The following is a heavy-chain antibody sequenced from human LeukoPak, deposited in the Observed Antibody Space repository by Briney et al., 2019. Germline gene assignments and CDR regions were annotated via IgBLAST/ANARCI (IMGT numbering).Heavy chain of an antibody. J-gene: IGHJ4*02. Sequence: GESLKTSCKGSGYSFTNYWIGWVRQMPGKGLDWMGIIYPGDSGTRYSPSFQGQVTISADKSISTAYLQWSSLKASDTAMYYCARRSRDTTNEGGIYYFDYWGQGTLVTVSS. D-gene: IGHD5-18*01. CDR3: ARRSRDTTNEGGIYYFDY. V-gene: IGHV5-51*01. CDR2: IYPGDSGT. CDR1: GYSFTNYW.